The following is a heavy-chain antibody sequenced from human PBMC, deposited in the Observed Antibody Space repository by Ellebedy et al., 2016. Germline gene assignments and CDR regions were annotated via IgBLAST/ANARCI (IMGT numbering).Heavy chain of an antibody. CDR1: GGSFSGYY. Sequence: SETLSLTXAVYGGSFSGYYWSWIRQPPGKGLEWIGEINHSGSTNYNPSLKSRVTISVDTFKNQFSLKLSSVTAADTAVYYCARAIVRNWFNPWGQGTLVTVSS. CDR3: ARAIVRNWFNP. D-gene: IGHD3-22*01. V-gene: IGHV4-34*01. CDR2: INHSGST. J-gene: IGHJ5*02.